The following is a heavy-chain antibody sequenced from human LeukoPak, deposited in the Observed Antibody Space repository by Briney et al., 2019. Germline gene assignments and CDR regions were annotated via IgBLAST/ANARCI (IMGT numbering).Heavy chain of an antibody. V-gene: IGHV4-38-2*02. J-gene: IGHJ4*02. D-gene: IGHD3-3*01. Sequence: SETLSLTCTVSGYSISSGYYWGWIRQPPGKGLEWIGSIYHSGSTYYNPSLKSRVTISVDTSKNQFSLKLSSVTAADTAVYYCARVYTYDFWSGYPTTRIHYYFDYWGQGTLVTVSS. CDR1: GYSISSGYY. CDR2: IYHSGST. CDR3: ARVYTYDFWSGYPTTRIHYYFDY.